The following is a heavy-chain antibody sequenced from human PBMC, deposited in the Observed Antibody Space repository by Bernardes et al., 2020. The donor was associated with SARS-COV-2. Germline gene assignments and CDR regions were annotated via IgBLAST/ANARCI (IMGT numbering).Heavy chain of an antibody. J-gene: IGHJ3*02. V-gene: IGHV4-59*01. CDR3: ARAVTYDI. D-gene: IGHD6-19*01. CDR1: GGSISSYY. Sequence: SETLSLTCTVSGGSISSYYWSWIRQPPGKGLEWIGYIYYSGRTNYNPSLKSRVTISVDTSKNQFSLKLSSVTAADTAVYYCARAVTYDIWGQGTMVTVSS. CDR2: IYYSGRT.